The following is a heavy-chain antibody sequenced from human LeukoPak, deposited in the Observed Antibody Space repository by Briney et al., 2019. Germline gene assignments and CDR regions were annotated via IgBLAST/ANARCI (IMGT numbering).Heavy chain of an antibody. CDR1: GYTFTGYY. Sequence: ASVKVSCKASGYTFTGYYMHWVRQAPGQGLEWMGWINPNSGGTNYAQKFQGRVTMTRDMSTSTVYMELSSLRSEDTAVYYCARGGPIVGATEPFFDYWGQGTLVTVSS. CDR2: INPNSGGT. CDR3: ARGGPIVGATEPFFDY. D-gene: IGHD1-26*01. V-gene: IGHV1-2*02. J-gene: IGHJ4*02.